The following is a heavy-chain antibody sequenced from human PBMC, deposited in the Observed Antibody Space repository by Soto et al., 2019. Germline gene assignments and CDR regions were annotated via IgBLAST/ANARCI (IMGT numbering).Heavy chain of an antibody. CDR1: GFTFSSYA. CDR2: ISGSGGST. D-gene: IGHD2-15*01. CDR3: ANLVVAAPHYYYYYGMDV. Sequence: GGSLRLSCAASGFTFSSYAMSWVRQAPGKGLEWVSAISGSGGSTYYADSVKGRFTISRDNSKNTLYLQMDSLRAEDTAVYYCANLVVAAPHYYYYYGMDVWGQGTTVTVSS. V-gene: IGHV3-23*01. J-gene: IGHJ6*02.